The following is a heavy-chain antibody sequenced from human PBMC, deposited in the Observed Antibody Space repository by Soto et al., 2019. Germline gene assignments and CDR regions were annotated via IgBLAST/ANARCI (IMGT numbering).Heavy chain of an antibody. Sequence: QVQLVQSGAEVKKPGSSVKVSCKASGGTFSSYAISWVRQAPGQGLEWMGGIIPIFGTANYGKKFQGRVTITADESTSTAYMELSSLRSEDTAVYYCARETSIGGGLANWFDPWGQGTLVTVSS. CDR3: ARETSIGGGLANWFDP. CDR1: GGTFSSYA. V-gene: IGHV1-69*12. CDR2: IIPIFGTA. J-gene: IGHJ5*02. D-gene: IGHD1-26*01.